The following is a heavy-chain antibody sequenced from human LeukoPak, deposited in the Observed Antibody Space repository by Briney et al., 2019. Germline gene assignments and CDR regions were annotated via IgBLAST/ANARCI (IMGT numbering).Heavy chain of an antibody. V-gene: IGHV3-33*06. CDR1: GIIFSDFG. CDR3: AKATCSGANCFSNSRDAFDI. J-gene: IGHJ3*02. D-gene: IGHD2-15*01. CDR2: IWYDGSYK. Sequence: SGGSLRLSCAASGIIFSDFGMHWVRQAPRKGLEWMAIIWYDGSYKYYADSVKARFTISRDNSQNTMYLQMNSLRAEDTAVYYCAKATCSGANCFSNSRDAFDIWGQGTMVTVSS.